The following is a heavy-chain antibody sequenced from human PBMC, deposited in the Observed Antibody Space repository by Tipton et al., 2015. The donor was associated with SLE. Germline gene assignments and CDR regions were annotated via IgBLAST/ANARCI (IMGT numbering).Heavy chain of an antibody. J-gene: IGHJ6*03. CDR1: GGSISSGSYY. Sequence: LRLSCTVSGGSISSGSYYWSWIRQPAGKGLEWIGHIYTSGSTNYNPSLKSRVTISVDTSKNQFSLKLSSVTAADTAVYYCARGGAARPNYYYMDVWGKGTTVTVSS. D-gene: IGHD6-6*01. CDR3: ARGGAARPNYYYMDV. V-gene: IGHV4-61*09. CDR2: IYTSGST.